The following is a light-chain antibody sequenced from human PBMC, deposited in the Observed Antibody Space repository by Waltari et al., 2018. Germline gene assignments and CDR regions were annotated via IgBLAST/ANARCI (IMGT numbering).Light chain of an antibody. CDR2: DAS. V-gene: IGKV3-15*01. CDR3: QQYHHWPRT. Sequence: EVIMTQSPVTLSVSPGERATLSCRASQSVSSNLVWYQQNPGQAPRHLIYDASTRATGIPARFSGSGSGTEFTLTISSLQSEDFAVYFCQQYHHWPRTFGRGTKVEIK. J-gene: IGKJ1*01. CDR1: QSVSSN.